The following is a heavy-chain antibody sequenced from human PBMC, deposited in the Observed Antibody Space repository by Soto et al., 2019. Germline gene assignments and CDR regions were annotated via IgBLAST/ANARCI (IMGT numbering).Heavy chain of an antibody. CDR2: ISGSGGST. D-gene: IGHD6-13*01. Sequence: HPGGSLRLSCAASGFTFSSYAMSWVRQAPGKGLEWVSAISGSGGSTYYADSVKGRFTISRDNSKNTLYLQMNSLRAEDTAVYYCAKATKGGIAAAQRSFDPRGQGTLVTVSS. V-gene: IGHV3-23*01. CDR1: GFTFSSYA. CDR3: AKATKGGIAAAQRSFDP. J-gene: IGHJ5*02.